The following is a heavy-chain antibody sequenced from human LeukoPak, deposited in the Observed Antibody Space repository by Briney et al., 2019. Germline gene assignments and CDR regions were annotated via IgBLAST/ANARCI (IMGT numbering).Heavy chain of an antibody. CDR2: IYYSGST. D-gene: IGHD3-3*01. J-gene: IGHJ4*02. Sequence: SETLSLTCTASGGSISSYYWSWIRQPPGKGLEWIGYIYYSGSTNYNPSLKSRVTISVDTSTNKFSLKLSSVTAADTAVYYCARNYDVWAGYYVLDYWGQGTLVTVSS. CDR3: ARNYDVWAGYYVLDY. V-gene: IGHV4-59*01. CDR1: GGSISSYY.